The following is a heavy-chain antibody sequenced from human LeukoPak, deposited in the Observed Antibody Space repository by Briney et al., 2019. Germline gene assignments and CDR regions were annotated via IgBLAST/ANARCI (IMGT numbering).Heavy chain of an antibody. CDR1: GYILSSYN. CDR3: ASPSQGYYDRNRFDY. CDR2: INPSGGDT. Sequence: GASVKVSCKASGYILSSYNMHWVRQAPGQGLEWLGIINPSGGDTKYAQKFQGRVTLTRDKSTSTVYMELSSLTSEDTAVYYCASPSQGYYDRNRFDYWGQGTLVTVSS. D-gene: IGHD1-14*01. J-gene: IGHJ4*02. V-gene: IGHV1-46*01.